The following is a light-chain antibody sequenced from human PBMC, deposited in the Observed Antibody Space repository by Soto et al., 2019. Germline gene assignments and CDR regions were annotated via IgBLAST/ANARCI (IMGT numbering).Light chain of an antibody. Sequence: EIVLTQSPDTLSLSPGERATISCRASQSVSSSYLAWYQQKPGQAPRLLIYGTSSRATAIPDRFSGSGSGTDFTLTISRLEPEDFAVYYCQQYGSSSWTFGQGTKVEIK. J-gene: IGKJ1*01. CDR3: QQYGSSSWT. V-gene: IGKV3-20*01. CDR2: GTS. CDR1: QSVSSSY.